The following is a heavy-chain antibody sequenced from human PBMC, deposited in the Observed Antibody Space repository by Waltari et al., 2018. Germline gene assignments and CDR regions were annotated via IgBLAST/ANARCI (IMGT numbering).Heavy chain of an antibody. CDR2: IYYSGST. D-gene: IGHD1-7*01. CDR3: ARERADWNYGWGSNWFDP. V-gene: IGHV4-59*01. J-gene: IGHJ5*02. CDR1: GGSISSYY. Sequence: QVQLQESGPGLVKPSETLSLTCTVSGGSISSYYWSWIRQPPGKGLEWIGYIYYSGSTNYNPSLKSRVTISVDTSKNQFSLKLSSVTAADTAVYYCARERADWNYGWGSNWFDPWGQGTLVTVSS.